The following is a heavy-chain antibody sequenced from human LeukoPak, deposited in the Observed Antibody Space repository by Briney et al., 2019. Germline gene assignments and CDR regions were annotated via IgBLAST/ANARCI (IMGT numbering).Heavy chain of an antibody. CDR2: IQYSGSKK. V-gene: IGHV3-30*02. D-gene: IGHD2-15*01. CDR1: GFTFSNYD. Sequence: GGSLRLSCAASGFTFSNYDMHWVRQAPGKGLEWVAVIQYSGSKKYYVDSVEGRFTISRDNSKNTLSVQMNSLRTEDTAVYYCAKGGRHGHSSYERGYFDFWGQGALVTVSS. CDR3: AKGGRHGHSSYERGYFDF. J-gene: IGHJ4*02.